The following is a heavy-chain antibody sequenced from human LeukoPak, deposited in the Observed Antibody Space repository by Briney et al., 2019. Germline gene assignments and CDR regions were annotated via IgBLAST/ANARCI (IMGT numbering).Heavy chain of an antibody. CDR2: LTGGDGGT. J-gene: IGHJ4*02. V-gene: IGHV3-23*01. CDR3: ARRLLVGTTVRPYFDY. Sequence: QPGGSLRLSCAASGFTFSTSAISWVRQAPGEGLQWVSTLTGGDGGTYYADSVKGRFTISRDNSKHTVYLEMNSLRAEDTAVYYCARRLLVGTTVRPYFDYWGQGTLVTVSS. D-gene: IGHD1-26*01. CDR1: GFTFSTSA.